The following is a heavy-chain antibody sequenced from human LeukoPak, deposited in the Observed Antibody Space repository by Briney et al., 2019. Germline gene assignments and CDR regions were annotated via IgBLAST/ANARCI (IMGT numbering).Heavy chain of an antibody. CDR3: ARDAFDI. V-gene: IGHV3-21*01. CDR1: GFTFSSYS. Sequence: GRSLILSCAASGFTFSSYSMNWVRQAPGKGLEWVSSISSSRSYIYYADSVKGRFTISRDNAKNSLYLQMNSLRAEDTAVYHCARDAFDIWGQGTMVTVSS. J-gene: IGHJ3*02. CDR2: ISSSRSYI.